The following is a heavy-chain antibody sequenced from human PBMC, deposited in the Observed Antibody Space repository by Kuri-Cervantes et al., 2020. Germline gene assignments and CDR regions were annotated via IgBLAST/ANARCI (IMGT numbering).Heavy chain of an antibody. D-gene: IGHD6-19*01. Sequence: SETLSLTCTVSGGSISSGGYYWSWIRQHPGKGLEWIGYIYYSGSTYYNPSLKSRVTISVDTSKNQFSLKLSSVTAADTAVYYCARLYRSGWYYFDYWGQGTLVTVSS. CDR2: IYYSGST. CDR3: ARLYRSGWYYFDY. J-gene: IGHJ4*02. CDR1: GGSISSGGYY. V-gene: IGHV4-31*03.